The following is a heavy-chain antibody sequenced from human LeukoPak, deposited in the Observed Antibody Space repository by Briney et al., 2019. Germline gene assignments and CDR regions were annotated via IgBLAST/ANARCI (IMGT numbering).Heavy chain of an antibody. D-gene: IGHD6-13*01. CDR1: GYTFTSYD. Sequence: ASVKVSCKASGYTFTSYDINWVRQATGQGLEWMGWMNPNSGNTGYAQKYQGRVTMTRTTSISTAYMELSSLRSEDTAVYYCARRGAAGRWGDWFDPWGQGTLVTVSS. CDR2: MNPNSGNT. V-gene: IGHV1-8*01. J-gene: IGHJ5*02. CDR3: ARRGAAGRWGDWFDP.